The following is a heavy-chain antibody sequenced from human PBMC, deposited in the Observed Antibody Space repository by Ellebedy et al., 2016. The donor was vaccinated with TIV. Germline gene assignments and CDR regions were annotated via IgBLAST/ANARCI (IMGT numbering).Heavy chain of an antibody. CDR2: IYADGRT. J-gene: IGHJ4*02. CDR3: ARDTHSYVRFDY. CDR1: GFSITNNY. V-gene: IGHV3-53*01. D-gene: IGHD3-16*01. Sequence: GESLKISCAASGFSITNNYLSWVRQAPGKGLEWISVIYADGRTHYADSVKGRFTITRDNSKNTLYLQMDRLRDEDTAMYFCARDTHSYVRFDYWGQGSQVTVST.